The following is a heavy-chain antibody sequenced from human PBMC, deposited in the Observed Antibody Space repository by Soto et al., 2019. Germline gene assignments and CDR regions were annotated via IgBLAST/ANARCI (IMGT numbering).Heavy chain of an antibody. V-gene: IGHV3-30*18. J-gene: IGHJ4*02. Sequence: QVQLVESGGGVVQPGGALRLSCAASGFTFSSTGMHWVRQAPGKGLEWVAVISHDGGNKYYGDSVKGRFTISRDNSKNTLYLQMNSLRADNTAVYYCAKDWGIAVAAHWGQGTLVTGSS. CDR2: ISHDGGNK. CDR1: GFTFSSTG. CDR3: AKDWGIAVAAH. D-gene: IGHD6-19*01.